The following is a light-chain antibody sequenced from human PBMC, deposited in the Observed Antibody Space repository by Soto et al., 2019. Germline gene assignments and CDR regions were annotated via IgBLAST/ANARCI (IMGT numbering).Light chain of an antibody. Sequence: QSVLTQPPSASGSPGQSVTISCTGAGTDVGQYNYVSWYQQHPGKAPKLLIHHVSRRPSGVPARFSGSKSGNTASLTVSGLQTEDEADYYCSSYTSSSTDVFGTGTKVTVL. CDR1: GTDVGQYNY. J-gene: IGLJ1*01. V-gene: IGLV2-8*01. CDR2: HVS. CDR3: SSYTSSSTDV.